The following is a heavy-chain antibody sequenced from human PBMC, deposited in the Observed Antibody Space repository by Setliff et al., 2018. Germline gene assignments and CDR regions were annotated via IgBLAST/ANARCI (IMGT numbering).Heavy chain of an antibody. CDR2: ISIDDDKT. CDR3: ATGGFSGYDLDY. D-gene: IGHD5-12*01. J-gene: IGHJ4*02. Sequence: GASVKVSCKASGYTFISYDISWVRQAPGQGLEWMGWISIDDDKTKYAQKFQGRVTMTADTSTSTAYMELRSLRSDDTVVYYCATGGFSGYDLDYWGQGTLVTVSS. V-gene: IGHV1-18*01. CDR1: GYTFISYD.